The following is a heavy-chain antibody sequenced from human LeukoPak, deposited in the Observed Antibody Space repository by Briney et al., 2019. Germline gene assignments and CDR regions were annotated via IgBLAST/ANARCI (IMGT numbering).Heavy chain of an antibody. CDR2: IWSDGSNK. CDR3: ARDDARDGNGIDI. D-gene: IGHD2-8*01. J-gene: IGHJ3*02. V-gene: IGHV3-33*01. CDR1: GFTFSSYG. Sequence: GGSLRLSCAVSGFTFSSYGMHWVRQAPGKGLEWVAVIWSDGSNKYYADSVKGRFTISRDNFKNTLYLQMNGLGAEDTAVYYCARDDARDGNGIDIWDQGTMVTVSS.